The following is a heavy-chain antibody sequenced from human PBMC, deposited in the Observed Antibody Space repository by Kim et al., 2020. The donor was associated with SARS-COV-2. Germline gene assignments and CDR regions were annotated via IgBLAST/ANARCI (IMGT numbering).Heavy chain of an antibody. CDR3: ARTSYYYGSGSPYPFDS. V-gene: IGHV1-3*01. Sequence: ASVKVSCKASGYTFTSYAMHWVRQAPGQRLEWMGWINAGNGNTKYSQKFQGRVTITRDTSASTAYMELSSLRSEDTAVYYCARTSYYYGSGSPYPFDSWGQGTLVTVSS. J-gene: IGHJ4*02. CDR2: INAGNGNT. CDR1: GYTFTSYA. D-gene: IGHD3-10*01.